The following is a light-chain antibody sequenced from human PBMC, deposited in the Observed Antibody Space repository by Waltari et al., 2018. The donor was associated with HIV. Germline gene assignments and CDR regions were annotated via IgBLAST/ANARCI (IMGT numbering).Light chain of an antibody. Sequence: QTVVTQEPSLSVSPGGPVTLTCGLTSGPVSSTYDPSWYQQAPGQAPHTLIYNTTIRSSGVPDRFSGSILGKKAALTITGAQADDECHYYCALYVGSGIYVFGPGTEVTIL. V-gene: IGLV8-61*01. J-gene: IGLJ1*01. CDR3: ALYVGSGIYV. CDR1: SGPVSSTYD. CDR2: NTT.